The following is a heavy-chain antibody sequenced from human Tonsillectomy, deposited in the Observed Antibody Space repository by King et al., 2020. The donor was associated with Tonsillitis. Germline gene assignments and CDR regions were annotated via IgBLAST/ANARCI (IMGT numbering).Heavy chain of an antibody. V-gene: IGHV5-10-1*03. CDR3: ARDVVVRRDGYNLYCGMDV. CDR2: IDLSDSYT. J-gene: IGHJ6*02. D-gene: IGHD5-24*01. CDR1: GYTFTSSW. Sequence: QLVQSGTEVKKRGESLRISCKGSGYTFTSSWISWVRQMPGKGLEWMGKIDLSDSYTNYSPSFQGHVTISADKSISTAYLQWSGLKASDTAMYYCARDVVVRRDGYNLYCGMDVWGQGTTVTVSS.